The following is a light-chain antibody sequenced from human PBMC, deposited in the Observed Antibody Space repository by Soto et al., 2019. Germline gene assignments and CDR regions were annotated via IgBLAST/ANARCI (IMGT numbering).Light chain of an antibody. J-gene: IGKJ1*01. CDR3: QQRSDWPWT. V-gene: IGKV3-11*01. Sequence: EIVMTQSSATLSVSLGERVTLPCSSSRSISYNLAWLQQKSGQAPRLLIYGASSRATGIPARFSGGGSGTDFTLTISNLEPEDFAVYYCQQRSDWPWTFGQGTKVDIK. CDR1: RSISYN. CDR2: GAS.